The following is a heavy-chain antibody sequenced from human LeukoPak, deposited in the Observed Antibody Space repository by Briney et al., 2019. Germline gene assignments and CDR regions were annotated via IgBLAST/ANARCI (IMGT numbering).Heavy chain of an antibody. CDR3: ARSRGYTYGAFDY. CDR1: GFTFSSYW. J-gene: IGHJ4*02. V-gene: IGHV3-74*01. Sequence: PGGSLRLSCAASGFTFSSYWMHWVRQAPGKGLVLVSRTNGDGSSTTYADSVKGRFTISRDNAKNTLYLQMNSLRAEDTAVYYCARSRGYTYGAFDYWGQGTLVTVSS. D-gene: IGHD5-18*01. CDR2: TNGDGSST.